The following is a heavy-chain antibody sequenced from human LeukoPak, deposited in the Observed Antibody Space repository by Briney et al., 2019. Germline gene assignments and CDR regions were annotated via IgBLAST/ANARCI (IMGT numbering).Heavy chain of an antibody. D-gene: IGHD3-10*01. V-gene: IGHV3-30-3*01. CDR1: GFTFSSYA. CDR3: ARGGGFDENVLLWFGELSY. CDR2: ISYDGSNK. J-gene: IGHJ4*02. Sequence: PGGSLRLSCAASGFTFSSYAMHWVRQAPGKGLEWVAVISYDGSNKYYADSVKGRFTISRDNAKNSLYLQMNSLRDEDTAVYYCARGGGFDENVLLWFGELSYWGQGTLVTVSS.